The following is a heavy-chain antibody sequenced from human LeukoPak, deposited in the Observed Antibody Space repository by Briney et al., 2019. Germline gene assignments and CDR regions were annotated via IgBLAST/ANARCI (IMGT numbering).Heavy chain of an antibody. V-gene: IGHV4-39*07. CDR1: GGSITSTTYY. D-gene: IGHD5-12*01. Sequence: SETLSLTCTVSGGSITSTTYYWGWIRQPPGKGLEWIGSIYYSGSTHYNPSLKSRVTISIDTSKNQFSLRLSSVTAADTAVYYCARVSGYDWESSYDYWGQGTLVTVSS. J-gene: IGHJ4*02. CDR2: IYYSGST. CDR3: ARVSGYDWESSYDY.